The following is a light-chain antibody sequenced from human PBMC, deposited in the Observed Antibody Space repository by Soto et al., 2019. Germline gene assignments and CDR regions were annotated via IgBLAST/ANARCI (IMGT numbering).Light chain of an antibody. CDR1: QSVSSSF. V-gene: IGKV3-20*01. J-gene: IGKJ4*01. CDR2: GAS. Sequence: EIVLTQSPGTLSLSPGERATLSCRASQSVSSSFLAWYQQKPGQAPRLLIYGASSRATGIPDRFSGSGSGTDFTLTISRLEPEDFAVYYGQQYDSSPLTVGGGTKVEIK. CDR3: QQYDSSPLT.